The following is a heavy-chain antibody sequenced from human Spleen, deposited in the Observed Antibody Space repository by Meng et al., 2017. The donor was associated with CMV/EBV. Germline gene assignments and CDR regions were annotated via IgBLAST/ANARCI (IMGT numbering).Heavy chain of an antibody. V-gene: IGHV1-18*01. CDR1: GYTFTTYG. CDR2: ISTFDGNT. D-gene: IGHD4/OR15-4a*01. J-gene: IGHJ5*01. Sequence: GYTFTTYGISWVRQAPGQGLEWLGWISTFDGNTNYAPKFQGRLTITTDRSTTTAFLELKSLRPDDTAFYYCAKDAEYGTAWYYWFASWGQGTLVTVSS. CDR3: AKDAEYGTAWYYWFAS.